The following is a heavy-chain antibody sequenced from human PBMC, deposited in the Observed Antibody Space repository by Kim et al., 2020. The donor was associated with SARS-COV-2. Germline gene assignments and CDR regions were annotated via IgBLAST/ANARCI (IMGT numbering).Heavy chain of an antibody. CDR1: GFTFSSYE. CDR2: ISSSGSTI. V-gene: IGHV3-48*03. Sequence: GGSLRLSCAASGFTFSSYEMNWVRQAPGKGLEWVSYISSSGSTIYYADSVKGRFTISRDNAKNSLYLQMNSLRAEDTAVYYCARGARWSGYSRPNYFDYWGQGTLVTVSS. J-gene: IGHJ4*02. CDR3: ARGARWSGYSRPNYFDY. D-gene: IGHD3-3*01.